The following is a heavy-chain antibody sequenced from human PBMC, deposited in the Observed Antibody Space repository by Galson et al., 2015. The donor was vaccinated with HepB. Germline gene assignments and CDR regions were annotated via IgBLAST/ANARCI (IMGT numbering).Heavy chain of an antibody. V-gene: IGHV3-23*01. D-gene: IGHD3-10*01. CDR2: ITGGGSGT. CDR3: SKGRSSGKVDWFDP. Sequence: SLRLSCAASGFTFTNYALTWVRQAPGKGLEWVSTITGGGSGTYYADSVKGRFAISRDNSKNTLYLHLHSLTAGDTAVYYCSKGRSSGKVDWFDPWGQGALVTVSS. CDR1: GFTFTNYA. J-gene: IGHJ5*02.